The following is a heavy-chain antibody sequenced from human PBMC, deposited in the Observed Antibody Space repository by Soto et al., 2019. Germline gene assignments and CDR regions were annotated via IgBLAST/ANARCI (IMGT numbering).Heavy chain of an antibody. CDR1: GFTFSSYG. J-gene: IGHJ6*02. D-gene: IGHD3-10*01. V-gene: IGHV3-30*18. CDR2: ISYDGSNK. CDR3: AKDRAPYYYGSGRSYRGGGMDV. Sequence: QVQLVESGGGVVQPGRSLRLSCAASGFTFSSYGMHWVRQAPGKGLEWVAVISYDGSNKYYADSVKGRFTISRDNSKNTLYLQMNSLRAEDTAVYYCAKDRAPYYYGSGRSYRGGGMDVWGQGTTVTVSS.